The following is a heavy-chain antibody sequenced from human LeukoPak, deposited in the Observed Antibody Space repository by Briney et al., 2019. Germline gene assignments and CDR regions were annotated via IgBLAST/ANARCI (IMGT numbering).Heavy chain of an antibody. D-gene: IGHD6-13*01. J-gene: IGHJ4*02. Sequence: GGSLGLSCAASEFTFSSAYMSWVRQAPGKGLEWVGRIKSKIDGGTTDYAAPVEGRFTISRDDSRNTLYLQMNSLKTEDTAVYYCTTDAGYTSRWYNYWGQGTLVTVSS. CDR2: IKSKIDGGTT. V-gene: IGHV3-15*01. CDR3: TTDAGYTSRWYNY. CDR1: EFTFSSAY.